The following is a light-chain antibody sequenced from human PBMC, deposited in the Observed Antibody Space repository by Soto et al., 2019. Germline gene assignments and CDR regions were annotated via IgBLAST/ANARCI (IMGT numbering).Light chain of an antibody. CDR1: NSDVGRYNL. V-gene: IGLV2-23*01. Sequence: QSVLTQPASVSGSPGQSITISCTGTNSDVGRYNLVSWYQQHPGKAPKLIIYEGNKRPSGVSNRFSGSKSGNTASLTISGLQAEDEADFYCCSYAGSSTWVFGGGTKLTVL. J-gene: IGLJ3*02. CDR3: CSYAGSSTWV. CDR2: EGN.